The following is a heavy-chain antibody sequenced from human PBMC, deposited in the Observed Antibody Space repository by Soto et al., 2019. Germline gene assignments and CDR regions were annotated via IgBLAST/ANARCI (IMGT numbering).Heavy chain of an antibody. V-gene: IGHV3-23*01. J-gene: IGHJ3*02. CDR1: GLTISSYS. Sequence: WGPMRLYRAAAGLTISSYSLSWVSKTPGKGLEWVSAISGSGGSTYYADSVKGRFTISRDNSKNTLYLQMNSLRAEDSAVYYCAKDLRGDSLQDALDSWGQGTMVPVSS. D-gene: IGHD2-21*02. CDR2: ISGSGGST. CDR3: AKDLRGDSLQDALDS.